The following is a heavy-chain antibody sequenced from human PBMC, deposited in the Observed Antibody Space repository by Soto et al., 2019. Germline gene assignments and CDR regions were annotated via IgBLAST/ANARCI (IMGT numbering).Heavy chain of an antibody. CDR2: INSDGSST. J-gene: IGHJ2*01. D-gene: IGHD2-15*01. CDR3: ARPGNCSGGTCYWYFDL. CDR1: GFTFSSYW. Sequence: EVQLVESGGGLVQPGGSLRLSCAASGFTFSSYWMHWVRQAPGKGLVWVSRINSDGSSTTYADSVKGRFTISRDNAKNTLNLQMNSLRAEDTAVYHWARPGNCSGGTCYWYFDLWGRGTMVTVSS. V-gene: IGHV3-74*01.